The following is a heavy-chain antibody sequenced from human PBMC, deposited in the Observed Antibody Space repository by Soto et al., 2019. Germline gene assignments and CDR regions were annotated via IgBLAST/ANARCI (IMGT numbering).Heavy chain of an antibody. V-gene: IGHV1-69*01. CDR1: GGTFSSYA. CDR2: IIPIFGTA. D-gene: IGHD2-21*01. CDR3: AKERIAGLHLSCFDY. Sequence: QVQLVQSGAEVKKPGSSVKVSCKASGGTFSSYAISWVRQAPGQWLEWMGGIIPIFGTANYAQKFQGRVTITADESTSTAYMELSSLRSEDTAVYYCAKERIAGLHLSCFDYWGQGTLVTVSS. J-gene: IGHJ4*02.